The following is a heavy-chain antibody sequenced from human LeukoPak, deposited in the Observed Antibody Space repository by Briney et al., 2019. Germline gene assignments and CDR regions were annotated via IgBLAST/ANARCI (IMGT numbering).Heavy chain of an antibody. CDR1: GGSISSSNYY. CDR3: ARRRFVRGPDVVNPFDY. Sequence: SETLSLTCTVSGGSISSSNYYWGWIRQPPGKGLEWIGNIYYSGSTYYNPSLKSRVTISIDTSKNQFSLKLSSVTAADTAVYYCARRRFVRGPDVVNPFDYWGQGTLVTVSS. CDR2: IYYSGST. V-gene: IGHV4-39*01. D-gene: IGHD2-8*01. J-gene: IGHJ4*02.